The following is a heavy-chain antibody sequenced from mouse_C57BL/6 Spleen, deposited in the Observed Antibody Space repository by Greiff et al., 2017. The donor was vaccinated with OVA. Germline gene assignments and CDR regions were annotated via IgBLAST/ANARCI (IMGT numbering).Heavy chain of an antibody. CDR1: GYTFTSYW. Sequence: QVQLQQSGAELAKPGASVKLSCKASGYTFTSYWMHWVKQRPGQGLEWIGYINPSSGYTKYNQKFKGKATLTAEKSSRTAYMQLSSLTYEDSAVYYGARDYGSSYRYFEVWGTGTTVTVSS. J-gene: IGHJ1*03. CDR3: ARDYGSSYRYFEV. V-gene: IGHV1-7*01. CDR2: INPSSGYT. D-gene: IGHD1-1*01.